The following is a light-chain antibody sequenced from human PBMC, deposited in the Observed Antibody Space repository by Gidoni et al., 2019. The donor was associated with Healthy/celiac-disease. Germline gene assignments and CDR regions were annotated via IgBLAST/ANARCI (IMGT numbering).Light chain of an antibody. Sequence: VLPQSPGTLSFSPGERATLSCRASQSVSSSYLAWYQQKPGQAPRLLIYGSSSRATGNPDRCSGSGSGTDFTLTISRLEPEDFAVYYCQQYGSSPPWTFGQGTKVEIK. CDR2: GSS. CDR3: QQYGSSPPWT. CDR1: QSVSSSY. J-gene: IGKJ1*01. V-gene: IGKV3-20*01.